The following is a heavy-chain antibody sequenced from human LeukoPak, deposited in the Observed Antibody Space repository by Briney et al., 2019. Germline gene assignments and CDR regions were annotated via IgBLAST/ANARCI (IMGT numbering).Heavy chain of an antibody. J-gene: IGHJ4*02. CDR2: INPSGGST. CDR1: GYTFTSYY. V-gene: IGHV1-46*01. D-gene: IGHD1-26*01. Sequence: ASVKVSCKASGYTFTSYYMHWVRQAPGQGLEGMGIINPSGGSTSYAQKFQGRVTMTREMSTSTVYMELSSLSSEETAVYYCERDLHSGSYYGYWGQGTLVTVSS. CDR3: ERDLHSGSYYGY.